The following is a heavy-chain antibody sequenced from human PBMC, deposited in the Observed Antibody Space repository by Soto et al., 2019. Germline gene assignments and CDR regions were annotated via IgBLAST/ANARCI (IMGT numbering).Heavy chain of an antibody. Sequence: QVQLVESGGGLVKPGGSLRLSCAASGFTFSDYYMSWIRQAPGKGLEWVSYISSSSSYTNYADYVKGRFTISRDNAKNSLYLQMNSLRAEDTAVYYCASRVGGYYYYGMDVWGQGTTVTVSS. V-gene: IGHV3-11*06. CDR1: GFTFSDYY. J-gene: IGHJ6*02. CDR3: ASRVGGYYYYGMDV. D-gene: IGHD3-16*01. CDR2: ISSSSSYT.